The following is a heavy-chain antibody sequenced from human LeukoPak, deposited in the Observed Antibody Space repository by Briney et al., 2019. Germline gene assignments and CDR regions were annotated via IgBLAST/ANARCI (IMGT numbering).Heavy chain of an antibody. Sequence: PGGFLRLSCAASGFSFSSYWMHWVRQASRRGLVWVARISPDGSSALSADSVRGRFTISRDNADNTLYLQLNSLRAEDTAVYYCARVSFCPRCHFDYWGQGTLVTVSS. D-gene: IGHD2/OR15-2a*01. J-gene: IGHJ4*02. CDR2: ISPDGSSA. V-gene: IGHV3-74*03. CDR1: GFSFSSYW. CDR3: ARVSFCPRCHFDY.